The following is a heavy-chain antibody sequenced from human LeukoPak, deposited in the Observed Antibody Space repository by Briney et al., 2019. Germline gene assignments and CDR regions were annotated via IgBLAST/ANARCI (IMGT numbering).Heavy chain of an antibody. D-gene: IGHD3-3*01. CDR1: GSTFSSYA. V-gene: IGHV3-23*01. CDR3: AKVNDFWSGPDGRYFQH. CDR2: ISGSGGST. Sequence: PGGSLRLSCAASGSTFSSYAMSWVRQAPGKGLEWVSAISGSGGSTYYADSVKGRFTISRDNSKNTLYLQMNSLRAEDTAVYYCAKVNDFWSGPDGRYFQHWGQGTLVTVSS. J-gene: IGHJ1*01.